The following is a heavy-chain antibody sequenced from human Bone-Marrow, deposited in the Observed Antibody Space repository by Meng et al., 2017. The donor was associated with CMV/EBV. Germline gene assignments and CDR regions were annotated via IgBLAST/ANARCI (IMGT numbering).Heavy chain of an antibody. Sequence: GGSLRLSCAASGFTFRTYAMTWVRQAPGKGLEWVSTIIGSGSNTYYADSVKGRFTISRDNSKNTLYLQMNSLRAEDTAVYYCARDTPNTYYYDSSGYFVYWGQGTLVTVSS. CDR1: GFTFRTYA. D-gene: IGHD3-22*01. J-gene: IGHJ4*02. CDR2: IIGSGSNT. CDR3: ARDTPNTYYYDSSGYFVY. V-gene: IGHV3-23*01.